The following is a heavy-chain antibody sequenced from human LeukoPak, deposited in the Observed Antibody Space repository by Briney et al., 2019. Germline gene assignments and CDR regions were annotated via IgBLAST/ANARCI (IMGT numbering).Heavy chain of an antibody. CDR2: INAGNSNT. CDR1: GYTFTSYA. CDR3: ARVPCGGDCYSGHYYYGMDV. Sequence: GASVKVSCKASGYTFTSYAMHWVRQAPGQRLEWMGWINAGNSNTKYSQKFQGRVTITRDTSASTAYMELSSLRSEDTAVYYCARVPCGGDCYSGHYYYGMDVWGQGTTVTVSS. J-gene: IGHJ6*02. V-gene: IGHV1-3*01. D-gene: IGHD2-21*02.